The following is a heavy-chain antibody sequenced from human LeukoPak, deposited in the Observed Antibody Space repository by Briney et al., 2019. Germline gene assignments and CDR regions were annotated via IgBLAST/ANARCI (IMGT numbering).Heavy chain of an antibody. CDR1: GFTVSSNY. CDR2: ISSGGAT. CDR3: ARDVPNNWGLGY. D-gene: IGHD7-27*01. J-gene: IGHJ4*02. V-gene: IGHV3-66*01. Sequence: GGSLRLSCAASGFTVSSNYMSWVRQAPGKGLEWVSTISSGGATYHVDSVKGRSTVSRDTSKNTLYIEMNSLRVEDTAVYYCARDVPNNWGLGYWGQGTLVTVSS.